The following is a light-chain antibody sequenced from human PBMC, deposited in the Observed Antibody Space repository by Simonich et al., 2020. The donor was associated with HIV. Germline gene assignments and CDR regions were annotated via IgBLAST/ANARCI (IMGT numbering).Light chain of an antibody. Sequence: EIVMTQSPATLSVSPGERATLSCRASQSLNSNLAWYQQTPGQTPRLRIYGASTSATGIPARFSGSGSGTEFTLTISSLQSEDFAVYYCQQYYSTPFTFGPGTKVDIK. J-gene: IGKJ3*01. V-gene: IGKV3-15*01. CDR1: QSLNSN. CDR2: GAS. CDR3: QQYYSTPFT.